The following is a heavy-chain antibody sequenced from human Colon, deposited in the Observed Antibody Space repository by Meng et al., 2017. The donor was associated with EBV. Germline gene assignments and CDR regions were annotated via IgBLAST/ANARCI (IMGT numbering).Heavy chain of an antibody. V-gene: IGHV4-4*02. CDR1: GGSIRRSDW. CDR3: ARRPTGIDY. J-gene: IGHJ4*02. Sequence: QVQLQESGPGLVKPSETLSLTCAVSGGSIRRSDWWSWVRQPPGKGLEWIGETYHSGSPSYNPSLKSRVTISIDTSKNQLSLMLSSVTAADTAVYYCARRPTGIDYWCQGTLVTVS. D-gene: IGHD2-8*02. CDR2: TYHSGSP.